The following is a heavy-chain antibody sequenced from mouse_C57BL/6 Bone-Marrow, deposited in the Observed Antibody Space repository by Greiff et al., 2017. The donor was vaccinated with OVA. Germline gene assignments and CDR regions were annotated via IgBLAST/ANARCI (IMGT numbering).Heavy chain of an antibody. V-gene: IGHV1-26*01. CDR1: GYTFTDYY. J-gene: IGHJ4*01. CDR2: INPNNGGT. Sequence: VQLQQSGPELVKPGASVKISCKASGYTFTDYYMNWVKQSHGKSLEWIGDINPNNGGTSYNQKFKGKATLTVDKSSSTAYMELRSLTSEDSAVYYCAREGPTASYAMDYWGQGTSVTVSS. CDR3: AREGPTASYAMDY. D-gene: IGHD1-2*01.